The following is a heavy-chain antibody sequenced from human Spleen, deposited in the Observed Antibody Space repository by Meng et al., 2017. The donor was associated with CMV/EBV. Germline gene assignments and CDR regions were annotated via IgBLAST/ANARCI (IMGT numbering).Heavy chain of an antibody. CDR2: IYPGDSDT. J-gene: IGHJ4*02. Sequence: GESLKISCKGSGYTFTNYWIGWVRQMPGKGLEWMGIIYPGDSDTKYSPSFQGQVTISADKSISTAYLQWSSLKASDTAMYYCARSMGWMTIGTEYWGQGTLVTVSS. D-gene: IGHD4-11*01. CDR3: ARSMGWMTIGTEY. CDR1: GYTFTNYW. V-gene: IGHV5-51*01.